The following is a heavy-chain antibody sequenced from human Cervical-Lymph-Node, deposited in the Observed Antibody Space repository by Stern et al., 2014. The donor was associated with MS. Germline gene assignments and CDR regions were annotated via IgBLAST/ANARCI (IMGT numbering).Heavy chain of an antibody. J-gene: IGHJ4*02. Sequence: EVQLVESGAEVKKPGESLKISCKGSGYSFTSYWIGWVRQMPGKGLEWMGIIYPGDSDTRYSPSFQGQVTISADKSISTAYLQWSSLKASDTAMYYCARQSVLEGGFKPKHFDYWGQGTLVTVSS. CDR3: ARQSVLEGGFKPKHFDY. CDR1: GYSFTSYW. V-gene: IGHV5-51*01. D-gene: IGHD3-16*01. CDR2: IYPGDSDT.